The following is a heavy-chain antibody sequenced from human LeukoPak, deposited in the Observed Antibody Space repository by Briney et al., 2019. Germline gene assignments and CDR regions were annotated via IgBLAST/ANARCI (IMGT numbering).Heavy chain of an antibody. Sequence: PSETLSLTCAVYGGSFSGYYWSWIRQPPGKGLEWIGEINHSGSTNYNPSLKSRVTISVDTSKNQFSLKLSSVTAADTAVYYCARGRRDGYGRYDYWGQGTLVTVSS. V-gene: IGHV4-34*01. CDR1: GGSFSGYY. D-gene: IGHD5-24*01. CDR3: ARGRRDGYGRYDY. J-gene: IGHJ4*02. CDR2: INHSGST.